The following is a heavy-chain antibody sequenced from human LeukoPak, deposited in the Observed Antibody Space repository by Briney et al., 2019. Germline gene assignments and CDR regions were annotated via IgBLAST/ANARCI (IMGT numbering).Heavy chain of an antibody. CDR1: GGSISSYY. D-gene: IGHD2-2*01. CDR2: IYSGGNT. V-gene: IGHV4-4*07. CDR3: AKAHTSTSKGGPCPFFLDY. J-gene: IGHJ4*02. Sequence: SETLSLTCNVSGGSISSYYWTWIRQPAGKALEWIGRIYSGGNTNYNPSLESRVTLSVDTSKNQFSLKLTSLTARDPAVFFRAKAHTSTSKGGPCPFFLDYWGQGTLVTVSS.